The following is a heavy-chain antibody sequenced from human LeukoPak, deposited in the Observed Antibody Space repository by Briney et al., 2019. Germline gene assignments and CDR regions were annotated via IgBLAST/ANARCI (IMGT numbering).Heavy chain of an antibody. CDR3: AKDESSGYYYFDH. V-gene: IGHV3-23*01. D-gene: IGHD3-22*01. Sequence: GGSLRLFCAASGFTFSSYGLSWVRQAQGKGLQWVSTISGRGTSTDYADSVKGRFTISRDNSKNTLYLQMNSLRAEDTAVYYCAKDESSGYYYFDHWGQGTLVTVSS. J-gene: IGHJ4*02. CDR1: GFTFSSYG. CDR2: ISGRGTST.